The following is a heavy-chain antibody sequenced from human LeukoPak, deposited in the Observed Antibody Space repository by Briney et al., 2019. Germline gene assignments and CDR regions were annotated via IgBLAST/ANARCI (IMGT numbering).Heavy chain of an antibody. CDR1: GYTFTSYG. V-gene: IGHV1-18*01. D-gene: IGHD3-10*01. J-gene: IGHJ6*03. Sequence: GASVKVSCKASGYTFTSYGISWVRQAPGQGLEWMGWISAYNGNTNYAQKLQGRVTMTTDTSTSTAYMELRSLRSDDTAVYYCARRVGYYGSGSYWRAYYYYYMDVWGKGTTVTVSS. CDR2: ISAYNGNT. CDR3: ARRVGYYGSGSYWRAYYYYYMDV.